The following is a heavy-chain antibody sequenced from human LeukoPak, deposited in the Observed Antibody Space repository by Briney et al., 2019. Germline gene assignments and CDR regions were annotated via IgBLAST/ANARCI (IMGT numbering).Heavy chain of an antibody. D-gene: IGHD3-16*01. J-gene: IGHJ4*02. CDR3: ARAVDVADY. CDR1: GFIFNHHW. V-gene: IGHV3-7*01. CDR2: IKEDESAK. Sequence: GGSLRLSCVGSGFIFNHHWMSWVRQAPGKGLDWVANIKEDESAKFYADSVRGRFTISRDNAKNSVYLQMNNLRVEDTAVYYCARAVDVADYWGRGTLVTVSS.